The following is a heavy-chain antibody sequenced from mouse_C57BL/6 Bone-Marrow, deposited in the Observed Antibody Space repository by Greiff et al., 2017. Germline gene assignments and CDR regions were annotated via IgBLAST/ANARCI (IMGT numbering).Heavy chain of an antibody. J-gene: IGHJ3*01. V-gene: IGHV1-85*01. D-gene: IGHD3-1*01. CDR2: IYPRDGST. Sequence: QVQLQQSGPELVKPGASVKLSCKASGYTFTSYDINWVKQRPGQGLEWIGWIYPRDGSTKYTEKFKGRGTLSVETSSSTAYLELHSLTSEDSAVYFCARSGWAWFAYWGQGTLVTVSA. CDR3: ARSGWAWFAY. CDR1: GYTFTSYD.